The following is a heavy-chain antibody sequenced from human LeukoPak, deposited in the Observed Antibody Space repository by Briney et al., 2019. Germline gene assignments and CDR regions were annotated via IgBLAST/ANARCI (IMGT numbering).Heavy chain of an antibody. CDR1: GGSFSGYY. CDR3: ARQQGYCSSTSCYGLAFDI. V-gene: IGHV4-34*01. D-gene: IGHD2-2*01. J-gene: IGHJ3*02. Sequence: PSETLSLTCAVYGGSFSGYYWSWIRQPPGKGLEWIGEINHSGSTNYNPSLKSRVTISVDTSKNQFSLKLSSVTAADTAVYYCARQQGYCSSTSCYGLAFDIWGQGTMVTVSS. CDR2: INHSGST.